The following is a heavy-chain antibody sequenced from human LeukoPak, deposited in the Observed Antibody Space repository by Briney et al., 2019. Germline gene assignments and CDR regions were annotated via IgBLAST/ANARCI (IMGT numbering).Heavy chain of an antibody. CDR3: ARPPRGYCSGGSCFDC. Sequence: ASVKVSCKASGYTFSGYYMHWVRQSPGQGLEWMGWIHPDSGGSNCAQKFQGRVTLTRDTPINTAYMELSSLRSDDTAMYHCARPPRGYCSGGSCFDCWGQGTPVTVSS. J-gene: IGHJ4*02. CDR1: GYTFSGYY. CDR2: IHPDSGGS. D-gene: IGHD2-15*01. V-gene: IGHV1-2*02.